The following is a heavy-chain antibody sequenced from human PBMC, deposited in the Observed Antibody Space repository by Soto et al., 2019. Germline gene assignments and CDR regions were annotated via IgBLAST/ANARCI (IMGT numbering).Heavy chain of an antibody. V-gene: IGHV4-34*02. CDR2: INDSGDI. J-gene: IGHJ6*03. Sequence: QVQLQQWGAGLLKPSETLSLTCAVYGGSFSGYQWSWIRQTPGKGLVWIGGINDSGDINYTPSLNTRVHFLVDAAKSQSSLKLTSVTAAATAVYYCARGLILWFSEFTPPGGYYFFIYVWGKGPTVTFSS. CDR3: ARGLILWFSEFTPPGGYYFFIYV. CDR1: GGSFSGYQ. D-gene: IGHD3-10*01.